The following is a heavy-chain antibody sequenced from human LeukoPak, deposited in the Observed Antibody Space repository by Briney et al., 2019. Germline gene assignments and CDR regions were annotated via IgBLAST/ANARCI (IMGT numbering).Heavy chain of an antibody. CDR1: GYTFTDYY. D-gene: IGHD3-16*01. J-gene: IGHJ4*02. CDR2: VDPEDGET. V-gene: IGHV1-69-2*01. CDR3: ATGLMITFGEHQIDY. Sequence: ASVKISCKVSGYTFTDYYMHWVQQAPGKGLEWMRLVDPEDGETIYAEKFQGRVTITADTSTDTAYMELSSLRSEDTAVYYCATGLMITFGEHQIDYWGQGTLVSVSS.